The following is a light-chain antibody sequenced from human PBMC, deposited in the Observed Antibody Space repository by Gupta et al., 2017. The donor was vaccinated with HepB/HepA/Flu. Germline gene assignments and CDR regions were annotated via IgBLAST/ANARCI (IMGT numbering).Light chain of an antibody. CDR1: SSKVGRDN. J-gene: IGLJ1*01. V-gene: IGLV1-47*01. CDR3: AAWDNSLSAEV. Sequence: QPVLTQPPSASATPGQRVAIPCSGSSSKVGRDNVYWYRQLPGTAPKLLIYKDDRRPSGVPDRFSGSKSGTSASLAISGLRSEDEADYYCAAWDNSLSAEVFGTGTRLTVL. CDR2: KDD.